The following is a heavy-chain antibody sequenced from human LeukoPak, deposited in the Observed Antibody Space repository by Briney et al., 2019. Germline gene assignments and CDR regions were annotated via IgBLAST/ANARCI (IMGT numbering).Heavy chain of an antibody. CDR2: IYYSGST. D-gene: IGHD3-10*01. Sequence: SETLSLTCTVSGGSVSSSSYYWVWIRQPPGKGLECIGSIYYSGSTYYNPSLKSRVTISVDKSKNQFSLKLSSVTTADTAVYYCARFTMVRGVTDWFDPWGQGTLVTVSS. V-gene: IGHV4-39*07. CDR3: ARFTMVRGVTDWFDP. J-gene: IGHJ5*02. CDR1: GGSVSSSSYY.